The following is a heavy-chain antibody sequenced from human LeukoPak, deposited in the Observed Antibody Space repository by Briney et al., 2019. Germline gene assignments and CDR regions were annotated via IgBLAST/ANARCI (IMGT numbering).Heavy chain of an antibody. CDR1: GFIFSSYS. Sequence: GGSLRLSCAASGFIFSSYSMTWVRQAPGRGLEWVANIKQDGSEKYFVDSVKGRFTISRDNAKNSLYLQMNSLRAEDTAVYYCARGGVSRFDYWGQGTLVTVPS. V-gene: IGHV3-7*01. CDR2: IKQDGSEK. D-gene: IGHD3-3*01. CDR3: ARGGVSRFDY. J-gene: IGHJ4*02.